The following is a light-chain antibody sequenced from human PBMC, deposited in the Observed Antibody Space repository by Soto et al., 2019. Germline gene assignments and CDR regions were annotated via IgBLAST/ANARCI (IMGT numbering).Light chain of an antibody. J-gene: IGLJ3*02. V-gene: IGLV2-14*01. CDR2: EVS. Sequence: QSALTQPASVSGSPGQSITISCTGTSSDVGGYNFDSWYQQHPGKAPKLIIYEVSHRPSGVSNRFSGSKSGNTASLTISGLQAEDEADYYCNSYTSSSARVFGGGTKVTVL. CDR1: SSDVGGYNF. CDR3: NSYTSSSARV.